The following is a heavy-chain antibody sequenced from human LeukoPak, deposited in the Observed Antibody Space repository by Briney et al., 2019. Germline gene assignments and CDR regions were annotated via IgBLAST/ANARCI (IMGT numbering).Heavy chain of an antibody. J-gene: IGHJ4*02. CDR1: GFTFSSYA. CDR2: ISPTGANT. D-gene: IGHD6-13*01. V-gene: IGHV3-23*01. CDR3: AKHVSQDISSCPVC. Sequence: GGSLRLSCAASGFTFSSYAMSWVRQAPGKGLEWVSTISPTGANTYFPDSVRGRFTISRDNSKNTLYLQMNSLRAEDTAVYFCAKHVSQDISSCPVCWGQGTLVTVSS.